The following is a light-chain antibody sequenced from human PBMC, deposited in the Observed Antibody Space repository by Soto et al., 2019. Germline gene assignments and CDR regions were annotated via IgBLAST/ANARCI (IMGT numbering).Light chain of an antibody. V-gene: IGKV1-5*03. CDR1: QSINTW. J-gene: IGKJ4*01. Sequence: DIQMTQSPSTLSASVGDRVIITCRASQSINTWLAWFQQKPGKAPKVLIYKASTLESGVPSRFSGSGSGTEFTLTISSLQPDDFATYYCQQYNRYPLTFGGRTKVEIK. CDR3: QQYNRYPLT. CDR2: KAS.